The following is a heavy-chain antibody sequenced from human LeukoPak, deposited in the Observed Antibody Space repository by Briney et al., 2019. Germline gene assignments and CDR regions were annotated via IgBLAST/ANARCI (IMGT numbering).Heavy chain of an antibody. D-gene: IGHD6-13*01. CDR1: GLTFGDYT. Sequence: GGSLRLSCEASGLTFGDYTMHWVRQAPGKGLEWVSLISRNGAATKYADSVRGRFTVSRDNSKNSLFLQMNSLSTEDTALYYCAREQQLGGYNWFDPWGQGPLVTVSS. J-gene: IGHJ5*02. V-gene: IGHV3-43*01. CDR2: ISRNGAAT. CDR3: AREQQLGGYNWFDP.